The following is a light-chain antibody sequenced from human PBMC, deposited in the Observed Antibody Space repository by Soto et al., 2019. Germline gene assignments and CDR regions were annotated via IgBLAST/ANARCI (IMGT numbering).Light chain of an antibody. CDR1: QSVSSY. CDR3: QQRSNWPRFT. J-gene: IGKJ3*01. CDR2: DVS. Sequence: EIVLTQSPATLSLSPWARATLSCRASQSVSSYLDWYQQKPGQAPRLLIYDVSNRATGIPARFSGSGSGTDVTLTISSLEPEDLAVYYCQQRSNWPRFTVGPGTKVDIK. V-gene: IGKV3-11*01.